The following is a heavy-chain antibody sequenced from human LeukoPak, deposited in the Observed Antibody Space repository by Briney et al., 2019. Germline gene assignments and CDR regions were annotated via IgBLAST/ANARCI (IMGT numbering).Heavy chain of an antibody. CDR2: IYSGGST. V-gene: IGHV3-66*02. J-gene: IGHJ3*02. CDR1: GFTVSSNY. Sequence: PGGSLRLSCAASGFTVSSNYMSWVRQAPGKGLGWVSVIYSGGSTYYADSVKGRFTISRDNSKNTLYLQMNSLRAEDTAVYYCARDQSPQSAFDIWGQGTMVTVSS. CDR3: ARDQSPQSAFDI.